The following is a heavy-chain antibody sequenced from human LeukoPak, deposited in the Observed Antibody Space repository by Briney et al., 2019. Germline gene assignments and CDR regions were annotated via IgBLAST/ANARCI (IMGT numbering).Heavy chain of an antibody. V-gene: IGHV4-59*01. J-gene: IGHJ6*03. Sequence: SETLSLTCSVSGAPITNYYWSWIRQSPGKGLEWIGYHHYSGGTNYKASLKSRVTISIDTTRNQFSLTVTSVTAADMAVYYCARAPSYYYLDVWGKGTTVTVSS. CDR2: HHYSGGT. CDR1: GAPITNYY. CDR3: ARAPSYYYLDV.